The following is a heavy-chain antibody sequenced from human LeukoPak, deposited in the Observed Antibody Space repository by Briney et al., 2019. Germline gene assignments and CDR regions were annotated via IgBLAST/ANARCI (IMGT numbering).Heavy chain of an antibody. CDR3: ARGGEPYCSGGSCQPIFDY. J-gene: IGHJ4*02. CDR1: GGSISSYY. D-gene: IGHD2-15*01. V-gene: IGHV4-4*07. CDR2: IYTSGST. Sequence: PSETLSLTCTVSGGSISSYYWSWIRPPAGKGLEWIVRIYTSGSTNYNPSLKSRVTMSVDTSKNQFSLKLSSVTAADTAVYYCARGGEPYCSGGSCQPIFDYWGQGTLVTVSS.